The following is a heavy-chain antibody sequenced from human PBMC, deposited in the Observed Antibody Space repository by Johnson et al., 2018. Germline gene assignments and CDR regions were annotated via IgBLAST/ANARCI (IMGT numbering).Heavy chain of an antibody. CDR1: GFTVSSNY. CDR3: ARGALWVGGEDACDI. J-gene: IGHJ3*02. V-gene: IGHV3-66*01. Sequence: VQLVQSGGGLVQPGGSLRLSCAASGFTVSSNYMSWVRQAPGKGLEWVSVISGSGGSTYYADSVKGRFTISRDKAKNSLYLQMNSLRAEDTAGSYCARGALWVGGEDACDIWGQGTMVTVSS. CDR2: ISGSGGST. D-gene: IGHD3-10*01.